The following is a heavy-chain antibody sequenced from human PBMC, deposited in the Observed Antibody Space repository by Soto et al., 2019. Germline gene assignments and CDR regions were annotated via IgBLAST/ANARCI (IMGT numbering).Heavy chain of an antibody. D-gene: IGHD6-13*01. CDR1: GFTFSSYA. J-gene: IGHJ6*02. CDR3: AKEQMYSSNSAGGMDV. Sequence: EVQLLESGGGLAQPGGSLRLSCAASGFTFSSYAMTWVRHAPGKGLEWVSSISGNGGSTYYADSVKGRFTISRDNSKNTLFLQMNILRAEDTAVDYCAKEQMYSSNSAGGMDVWGQGTTVNVSS. CDR2: ISGNGGST. V-gene: IGHV3-23*01.